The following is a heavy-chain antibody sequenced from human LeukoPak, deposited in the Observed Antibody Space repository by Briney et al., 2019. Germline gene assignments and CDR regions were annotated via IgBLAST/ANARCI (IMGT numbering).Heavy chain of an antibody. Sequence: GRSLRLSCAASGFTFSSYGMHWVRQAPGKGLEWVAVISYDGSNKYYADSVKGRFTISRDNSKNTLYLQMNSLRAEDTAVYYCAKAHVLSHGLFDYWGQGTLVTVSS. V-gene: IGHV3-30*18. CDR1: GFTFSSYG. D-gene: IGHD3-10*02. CDR3: AKAHVLSHGLFDY. CDR2: ISYDGSNK. J-gene: IGHJ4*02.